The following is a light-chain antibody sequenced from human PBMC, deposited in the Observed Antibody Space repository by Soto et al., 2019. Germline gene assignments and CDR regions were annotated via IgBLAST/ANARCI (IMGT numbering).Light chain of an antibody. CDR2: KTS. CDR1: QSISSW. CDR3: QQYKSFSLT. V-gene: IGKV1-5*03. Sequence: DIQMTQSPSTLSASVGDRVTITCRASQSISSWLAWYQQKPGKAPKLLIYKTSNLESGVPSRFSGSVSGTEFSLTFSNLQSDDFATYYCQQYKSFSLTFGGGTRVEVK. J-gene: IGKJ4*01.